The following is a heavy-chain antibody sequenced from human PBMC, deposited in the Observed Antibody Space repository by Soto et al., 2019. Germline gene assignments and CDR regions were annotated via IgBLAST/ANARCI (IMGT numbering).Heavy chain of an antibody. D-gene: IGHD3-10*01. Sequence: ESGGGLIQPGGSLRLSCAVSGFTVSNNYMSWVRQAPGKGLEGVSVIYSGGYTAYGDSVKGRFTISRDNSKNTLYLQMNSRGAHTPPVFYWGPAPGGGGYWGQGTLVTVSS. V-gene: IGHV3-53*01. CDR1: GFTVSNNY. CDR2: IYSGGYT. J-gene: IGHJ4*02. CDR3: GPAPGGGGY.